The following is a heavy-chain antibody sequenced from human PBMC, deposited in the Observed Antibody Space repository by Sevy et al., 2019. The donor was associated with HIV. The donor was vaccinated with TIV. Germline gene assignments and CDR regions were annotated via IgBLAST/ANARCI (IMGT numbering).Heavy chain of an antibody. CDR3: ARDYCGGHCYPTMAGAYFDY. CDR2: IIPIFGTA. Sequence: ASVKVSCKASGGTFSSYAISWVRQAPGQGLEWMGGIIPIFGTANYAQKFQGRVTITADESTSTAYMELSSLRSEDTAVYYCARDYCGGHCYPTMAGAYFDYWGQGTLVTVSS. CDR1: GGTFSSYA. V-gene: IGHV1-69*13. D-gene: IGHD2-21*02. J-gene: IGHJ4*02.